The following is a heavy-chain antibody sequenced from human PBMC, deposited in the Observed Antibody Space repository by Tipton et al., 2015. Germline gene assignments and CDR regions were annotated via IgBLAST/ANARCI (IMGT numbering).Heavy chain of an antibody. CDR1: GFSITSYT. V-gene: IGHV3-21*01. J-gene: IGHJ4*02. CDR3: TRVWEDGYNYEAAFDY. D-gene: IGHD5-24*01. CDR2: FRNSRTYI. Sequence: SLRLSCVASGFSITSYTIVWVRQAPGKGLEWVSSFRNSRTYIYDADSVKGRFTISRDTAKNSVYLQMNSPRAEDTAFYYCTRVWEDGYNYEAAFDYWGQGTLVTVSS.